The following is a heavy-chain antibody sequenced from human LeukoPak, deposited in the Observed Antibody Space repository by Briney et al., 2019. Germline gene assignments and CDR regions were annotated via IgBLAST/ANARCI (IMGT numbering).Heavy chain of an antibody. J-gene: IGHJ6*03. CDR1: GGSISSYY. CDR3: ARMGDDSPGNYYYYYYMDV. D-gene: IGHD3-16*01. Sequence: SETLSLTCTVSGGSISSYYWSWIRQPPGKGLEWIGYIYTSGSTNYNPSLKSRVAISVDTSKNQFSLKLSSVTAADTAVYYCARMGDDSPGNYYYYYYMDVWGKGTTVTVSS. V-gene: IGHV4-4*09. CDR2: IYTSGST.